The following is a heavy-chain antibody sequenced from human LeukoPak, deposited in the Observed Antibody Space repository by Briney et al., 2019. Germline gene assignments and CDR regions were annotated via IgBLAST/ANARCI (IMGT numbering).Heavy chain of an antibody. CDR2: IKTKSDGGPT. CDR1: GFTFSNAW. Sequence: GGSLRLSCTASGFTFSNAWMNWVRQAPGKGLEWVGRIKTKSDGGPTDYAAPVQGRFTISRDDSKNTLYLQMNSLRTEDTAVYYCSNIYSYGLHGMDVWGQGTTVTVSS. J-gene: IGHJ6*02. CDR3: SNIYSYGLHGMDV. D-gene: IGHD5-18*01. V-gene: IGHV3-15*01.